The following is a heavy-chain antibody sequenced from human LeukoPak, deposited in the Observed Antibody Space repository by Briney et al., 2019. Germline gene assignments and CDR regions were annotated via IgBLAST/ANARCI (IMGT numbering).Heavy chain of an antibody. CDR1: GVSLRDFY. CDR2: ITHSGGS. CDR3: ATSRVGPQNSGYLGH. Sequence: PSETLSLTCAVYGVSLRDFYWTWIRKSPGKGLEWIGEITHSGGSNCNPSLQSRVTMSVDTSEKQLSLKLASVTAADTAVYYCATSRVGPQNSGYLGHWGQGTLVTVSS. V-gene: IGHV4-34*01. D-gene: IGHD6-25*01. J-gene: IGHJ4*02.